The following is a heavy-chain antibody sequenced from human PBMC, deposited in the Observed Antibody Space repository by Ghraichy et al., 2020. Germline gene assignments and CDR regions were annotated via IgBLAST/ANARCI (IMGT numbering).Heavy chain of an antibody. CDR1: GGSISSYY. D-gene: IGHD1-26*01. J-gene: IGHJ3*02. CDR3: ARGIWELPYHDAFDI. V-gene: IGHV4-59*01. Sequence: SETLSLTCTVSGGSISSYYWSWIRQPPGKGLEWIGYIYYSGSTNYNPSLKSRVTISVDTSKNQFSLKLSSVTAADTAVYYCARGIWELPYHDAFDIWGQGTMVTVSS. CDR2: IYYSGST.